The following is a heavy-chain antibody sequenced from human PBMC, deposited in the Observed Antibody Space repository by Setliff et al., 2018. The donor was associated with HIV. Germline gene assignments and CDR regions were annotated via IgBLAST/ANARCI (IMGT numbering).Heavy chain of an antibody. Sequence: GGSLRLSCAGSGFTFSSYAMHWVHQAPGKGLGWVAGISYDGSNKYYTDSVKGRFTISRDNSKNTLYLQMNSLRAEDSAVYYCAREVAADGTYFDYWGQGALVTV. V-gene: IGHV3-30*04. CDR2: ISYDGSNK. J-gene: IGHJ4*01. CDR3: AREVAADGTYFDY. CDR1: GFTFSSYA. D-gene: IGHD6-13*01.